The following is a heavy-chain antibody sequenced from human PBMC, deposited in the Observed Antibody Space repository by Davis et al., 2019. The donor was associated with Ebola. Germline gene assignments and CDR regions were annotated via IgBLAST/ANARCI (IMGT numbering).Heavy chain of an antibody. V-gene: IGHV4-30-4*01. CDR2: IYYSGST. D-gene: IGHD3-22*01. J-gene: IGHJ4*02. Sequence: MPSETLSLTCTVSGGSISSGDYYWSWFRQPPGMGLEWIGFIYYSGSTYYNPSLKSRVTISVDTSKTQFPLKLSPVTAADTAVYYCARVGYSNRESKYWGLGTLVTVSS. CDR1: GGSISSGDYY. CDR3: ARVGYSNRESKY.